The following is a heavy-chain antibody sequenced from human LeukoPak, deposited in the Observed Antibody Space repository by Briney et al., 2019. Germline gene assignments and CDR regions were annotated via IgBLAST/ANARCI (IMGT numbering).Heavy chain of an antibody. Sequence: GGSLRLSCAASGFTFSSYAMSWVRQVPGKGLEWVSAISGSGGSTYYADSVKGRFTISRDNSKNTLYLQMNSLRAEDTAVYYCARVDYYGSGSYGYFDYWGQGTLVTVSS. CDR3: ARVDYYGSGSYGYFDY. J-gene: IGHJ4*02. CDR1: GFTFSSYA. D-gene: IGHD3-10*01. CDR2: ISGSGGST. V-gene: IGHV3-23*01.